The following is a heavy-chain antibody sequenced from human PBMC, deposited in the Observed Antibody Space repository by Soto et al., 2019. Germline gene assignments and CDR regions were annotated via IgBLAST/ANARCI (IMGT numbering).Heavy chain of an antibody. V-gene: IGHV3-30*19. D-gene: IGHD3-16*01. Sequence: QVQLVESGGGVVQPGTSLRVSCVGSGVTFRSYVMHWVHQAPGKGLEWVALTSYDGSDKYYDDSVRGRFTISRDNSRNTVDLQMDSLRLEDTALYYCARWGTTGGLDVWGQGTLVSVSS. J-gene: IGHJ1*01. CDR3: ARWGTTGGLDV. CDR2: TSYDGSDK. CDR1: GVTFRSYV.